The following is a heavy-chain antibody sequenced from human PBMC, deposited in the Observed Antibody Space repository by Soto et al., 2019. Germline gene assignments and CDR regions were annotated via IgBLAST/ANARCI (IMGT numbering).Heavy chain of an antibody. CDR2: IYYSGST. CDR1: GGSISSYY. V-gene: IGHV4-59*01. D-gene: IGHD3-3*01. CDR3: ARGRFYDFWSGYSAFDY. J-gene: IGHJ4*02. Sequence: SETLSLTCTVSGGSISSYYWSWIRQPPGKGLEWIGYIYYSGSTNYNPSLKSRVTISVDTSKNQFSLKLSSVTAADTAVYYCARGRFYDFWSGYSAFDYWGQGTLVTVSS.